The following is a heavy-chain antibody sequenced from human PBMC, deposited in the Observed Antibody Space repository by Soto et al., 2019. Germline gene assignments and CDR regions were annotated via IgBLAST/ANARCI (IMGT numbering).Heavy chain of an antibody. CDR3: ARGVGRYGSNLDY. D-gene: IGHD1-26*01. CDR2: ICNSGGT. J-gene: IGHJ4*02. V-gene: IGHV4-59*01. Sequence: QVQLQESGPGLVKPSETLSLTCTVSGGSISSYCWSWVRQPPGEGLEWIANICNSGGTNYNPSLMSRVVISVDTSRNQFSLKLSSVTAAGTAVYYCARGVGRYGSNLDYWGQGTLVTVSS. CDR1: GGSISSYC.